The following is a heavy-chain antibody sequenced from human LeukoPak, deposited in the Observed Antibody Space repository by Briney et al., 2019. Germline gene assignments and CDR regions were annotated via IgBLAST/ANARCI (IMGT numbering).Heavy chain of an antibody. Sequence: SETLSLTCTVSGGSISSYYWSGIRQPPGKGLEWIGHIYYSGSTNYNPSLKSRVTISVDTSKNQFSLKLSSVTAADTAVYYCARDLGGGLNYYDSSGYFPPWGQGTLVTVSS. J-gene: IGHJ5*02. CDR3: ARDLGGGLNYYDSSGYFPP. D-gene: IGHD3-22*01. CDR1: GGSISSYY. V-gene: IGHV4-59*01. CDR2: IYYSGST.